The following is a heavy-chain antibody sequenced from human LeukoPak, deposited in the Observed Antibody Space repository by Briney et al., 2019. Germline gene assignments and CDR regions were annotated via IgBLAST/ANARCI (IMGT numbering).Heavy chain of an antibody. Sequence: PGRSLRLSCAASGFTFSSYAMHWVRQAPGKGLEWVAVIWYDGSNKYYADSVKGRFTISRDNSKNTLYLQMNSLRAEDTAVYYCARERAENSYSSSWDAFDYWGQGTLVTVSS. CDR1: GFTFSSYA. D-gene: IGHD6-13*01. CDR3: ARERAENSYSSSWDAFDY. J-gene: IGHJ4*02. V-gene: IGHV3-33*08. CDR2: IWYDGSNK.